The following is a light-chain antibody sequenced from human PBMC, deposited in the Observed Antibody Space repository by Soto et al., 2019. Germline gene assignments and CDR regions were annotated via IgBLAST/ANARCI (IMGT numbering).Light chain of an antibody. Sequence: QSALTQPASVSGSPGQSITIPCTGSSSDIGFYNHVSWYQQHPGKAPKLLIYDVSYRPSGISDRFSGSKSGNTASLTISGLQPEDEADYYCSSYGASSTLFGGGTQLTVL. CDR3: SSYGASSTL. CDR2: DVS. CDR1: SSDIGFYNH. J-gene: IGLJ2*01. V-gene: IGLV2-14*03.